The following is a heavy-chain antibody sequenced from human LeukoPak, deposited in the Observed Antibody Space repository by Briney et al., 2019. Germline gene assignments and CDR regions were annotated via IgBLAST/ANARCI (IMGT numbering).Heavy chain of an antibody. J-gene: IGHJ4*02. CDR3: ARGSGRYVMVDW. CDR2: IRSKIFGGAP. D-gene: IGHD6-19*01. CDR1: GFTFADFT. Sequence: GGSLGLSCSASGFTFADFTMSWFRQSPGQGLEWVGFIRSKIFGGAPEHAASVAARFTISRDDSTSIAYLQMNSLQVEDTAVYYCARGSGRYVMVDWWGQGTLVTVSS. V-gene: IGHV3-49*03.